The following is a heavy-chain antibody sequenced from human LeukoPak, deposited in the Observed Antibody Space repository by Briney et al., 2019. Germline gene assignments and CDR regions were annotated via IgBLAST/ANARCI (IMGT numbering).Heavy chain of an antibody. CDR1: GYTFTSYA. J-gene: IGHJ6*02. V-gene: IGHV7-4-1*02. CDR2: INTNTGNP. CDR3: ARDNYDILTAYYYGMDV. D-gene: IGHD3-9*01. Sequence: ASVNVSCTASGYTFTSYAMNWARQAPGQGLEWMGWINTNTGNPTYAQGFTGRFVFSLDTSVSTAYLQISSLKAEDTAVYYCARDNYDILTAYYYGMDVWGQGTTVTVSS.